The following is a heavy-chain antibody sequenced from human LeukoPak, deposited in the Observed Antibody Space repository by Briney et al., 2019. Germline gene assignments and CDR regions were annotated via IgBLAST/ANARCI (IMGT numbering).Heavy chain of an antibody. D-gene: IGHD3-16*01. CDR2: VSDDGDKT. CDR1: GFNFRNYG. Sequence: PGGSLRLSCVASGFNFRNYGMNWVRQAPGKGLEWVAAVSDDGDKTYYGDPVKGRFTVSRDNSKNTLYLQMSSLRAEDTAVYYCAGRTYYFDYWGQGTLVTVSS. V-gene: IGHV3-23*01. J-gene: IGHJ4*02. CDR3: AGRTYYFDY.